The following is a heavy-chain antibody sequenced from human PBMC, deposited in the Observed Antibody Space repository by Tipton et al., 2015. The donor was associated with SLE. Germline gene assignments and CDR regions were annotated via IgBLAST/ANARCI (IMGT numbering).Heavy chain of an antibody. J-gene: IGHJ3*02. V-gene: IGHV4-34*01. CDR1: GGSFSGYY. Sequence: TLSLTCAVYGGSFSGYYWGWIRQPPGKGLEWIGSIYYSGSTYYNPSLKSRVTISVDTSKNQFSLKLSSVTAADTAVYYCARDPLGIRAFDIWGQGTMVTVSS. CDR2: IYYSGST. CDR3: ARDPLGIRAFDI. D-gene: IGHD7-27*01.